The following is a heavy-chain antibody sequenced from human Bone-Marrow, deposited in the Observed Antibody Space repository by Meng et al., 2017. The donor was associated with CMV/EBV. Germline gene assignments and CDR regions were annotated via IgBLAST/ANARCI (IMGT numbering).Heavy chain of an antibody. CDR2: ISGSGGET. CDR3: ANLRAAVGATRDDY. D-gene: IGHD1-26*01. CDR1: GFTFSSYV. J-gene: IGHJ4*02. V-gene: IGHV3-23*01. Sequence: GESLKISCAASGFTFSSYVMSWVRQAPGKGLEWVSTISGSGGETYYADSVKGRFTISRDNSKNTLYLQMNSLRAEDTAVYYCANLRAAVGATRDDYWGQGNLVNVPS.